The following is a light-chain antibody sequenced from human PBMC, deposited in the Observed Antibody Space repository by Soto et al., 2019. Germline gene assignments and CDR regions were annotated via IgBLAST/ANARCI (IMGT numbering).Light chain of an antibody. Sequence: EIVLTQSPLTLALSPGERATLSCRASQSVATYLAWYQQRPGQAPRLLIYDASHSATGIPARFSGSGSGTDFTLTISSLETEDFAVYYCQHRTDWPPICTFGPGTKVEIK. V-gene: IGKV3-11*01. CDR1: QSVATY. CDR2: DAS. CDR3: QHRTDWPPICT. J-gene: IGKJ2*02.